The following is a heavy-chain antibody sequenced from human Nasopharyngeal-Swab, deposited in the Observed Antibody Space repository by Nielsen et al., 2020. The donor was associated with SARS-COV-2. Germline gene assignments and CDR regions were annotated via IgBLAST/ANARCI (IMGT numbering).Heavy chain of an antibody. CDR2: INHSGST. J-gene: IGHJ4*02. V-gene: IGHV4-34*01. CDR1: GGSFSGYY. CDR3: ATTGYSSGYYVH. D-gene: IGHD6-25*01. Sequence: SETLSLTCAVSGGSFSGYYWGWIRRPPGKGLEWIGEINHSGSTNYNPSLESRVTLSVDTSKNQFSLNLISVTAADTAVYYCATTGYSSGYYVHWGQGVLVTVSS.